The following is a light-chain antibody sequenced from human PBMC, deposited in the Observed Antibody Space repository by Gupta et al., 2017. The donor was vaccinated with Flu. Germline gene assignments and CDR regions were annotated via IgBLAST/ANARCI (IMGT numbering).Light chain of an antibody. J-gene: IGLJ2*01. CDR3: CSYAGSSAVV. V-gene: IGLV2-23*01. Sequence: QSALPQPASSSGSPGRSITISCTGTSSDVGSYNLVSWYQQHPGKAPKLMIYEGSKRPSGVSNRFSGSKSGNTASLTISGLQAEDEADYYCCSYAGSSAVVFGGGTKLTGL. CDR2: EGS. CDR1: SSDVGSYNL.